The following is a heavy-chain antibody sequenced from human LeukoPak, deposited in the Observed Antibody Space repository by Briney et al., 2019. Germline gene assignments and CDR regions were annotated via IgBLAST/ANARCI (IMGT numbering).Heavy chain of an antibody. D-gene: IGHD3-22*01. CDR2: ISYSGNT. CDR3: ASGVGSGYTDY. V-gene: IGHV4-59*01. J-gene: IGHJ4*02. Sequence: SETLSLTCTVSGGSISNYYWTWIRQPPGKGLEWIGFISYSGNTNYNPSLKSRVTISLDTSKNQFSLKLISVTAAVTAVYYWASGVGSGYTDYWGQGALVTVSS. CDR1: GGSISNYY.